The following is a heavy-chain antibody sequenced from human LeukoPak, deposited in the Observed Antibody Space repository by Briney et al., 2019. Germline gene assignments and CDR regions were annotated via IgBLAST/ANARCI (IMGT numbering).Heavy chain of an antibody. D-gene: IGHD2-15*01. Sequence: PGGSLRLSCAASGFTFNRYGMSWVRQAPGKGLEWVSGISASGANRYYADSVKGRFTISRDNSRNTLYLQMNSLRAEDTAIYYCAKNGDRGAYCSGGTCYPYYYYYMDVWGKGTTVTISS. CDR2: ISASGANR. CDR3: AKNGDRGAYCSGGTCYPYYYYYMDV. CDR1: GFTFNRYG. J-gene: IGHJ6*03. V-gene: IGHV3-23*01.